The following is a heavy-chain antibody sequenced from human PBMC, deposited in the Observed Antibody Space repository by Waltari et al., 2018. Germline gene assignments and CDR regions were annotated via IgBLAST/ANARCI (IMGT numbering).Heavy chain of an antibody. V-gene: IGHV3-74*01. CDR3: VLYSSSFLGDC. Sequence: EVQLVESGGGLVQPGGSLRLSCAASGFIFSTYWMHWVRQAPGKGLVSVSHINTDGSITNYADSVKGRVTISRDNAKNTLFLQMNSLRAEDTAVYYCVLYSSSFLGDCWGQGTLVTVSS. CDR1: GFIFSTYW. CDR2: INTDGSIT. D-gene: IGHD6-13*01. J-gene: IGHJ4*02.